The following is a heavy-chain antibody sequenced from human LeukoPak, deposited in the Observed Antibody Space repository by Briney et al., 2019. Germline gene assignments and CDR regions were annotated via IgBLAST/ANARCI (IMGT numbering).Heavy chain of an antibody. Sequence: PSETLSLTCAVYGGSFSGYYLSWIRQPPGKGLEWVGQINHSGNTNYNPSLKSRVTISVETSKNQFSLRLSSVTAADTAVYYCAKAYGDYGTKTYRRAYFDYWGQGTLVTVSS. CDR2: INHSGNT. CDR1: GGSFSGYY. V-gene: IGHV4-34*01. D-gene: IGHD4-17*01. CDR3: AKAYGDYGTKTYRRAYFDY. J-gene: IGHJ4*02.